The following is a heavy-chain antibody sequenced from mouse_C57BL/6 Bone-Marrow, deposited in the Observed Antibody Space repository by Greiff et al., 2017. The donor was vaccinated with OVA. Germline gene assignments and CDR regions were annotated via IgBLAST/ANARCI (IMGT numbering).Heavy chain of an antibody. J-gene: IGHJ3*01. CDR1: GYTFTSYW. CDR2: IYPGNSDT. Sequence: EVQLQQSGPVLARPGASVKMSCKTSGYTFTSYWMHWVKQRPGQGLEWIGAIYPGNSDTSYNQKFKGKAKLTAVTSASTAYMELSSLTNEDSAVYNCTLTAQAPGFAYWGQGTLVTVSA. D-gene: IGHD3-2*02. CDR3: TLTAQAPGFAY. V-gene: IGHV1-5*01.